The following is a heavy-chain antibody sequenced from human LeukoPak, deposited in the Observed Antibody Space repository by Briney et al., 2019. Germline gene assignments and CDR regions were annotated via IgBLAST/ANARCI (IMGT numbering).Heavy chain of an antibody. V-gene: IGHV3-23*01. D-gene: IGHD6-13*01. CDR2: TSSSDSGK. Sequence: PGGSLRLSCVVSGFTLSSYAMSWVRQAPGKGLEWVAATSSSDSGKYHADSVRGRFTISRDNSKNTVYLQMNSLRAEDTAVYYCAKLAVDTAMDSLIAAAGTGYMDVWGKGTTVTVSS. J-gene: IGHJ6*03. CDR1: GFTLSSYA. CDR3: AKLAVDTAMDSLIAAAGTGYMDV.